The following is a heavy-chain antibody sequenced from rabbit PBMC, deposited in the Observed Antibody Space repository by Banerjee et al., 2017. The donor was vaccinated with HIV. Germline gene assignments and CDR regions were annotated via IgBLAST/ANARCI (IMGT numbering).Heavy chain of an antibody. Sequence: QEQLVESGGGLVQPEGSLTLTCTASGFSFSNKYVMCWVRQAPGKGLEWIACINTISGDTVYATWAKGRFTISKASWTTVTLQMTSLTAADTATYFCVRSGASADYGYDLWGPGTLVTVS. CDR2: INTISGDT. J-gene: IGHJ6*01. CDR3: VRSGASADYGYDL. V-gene: IGHV1S45*01. CDR1: GFSFSNKYV. D-gene: IGHD6-1*01.